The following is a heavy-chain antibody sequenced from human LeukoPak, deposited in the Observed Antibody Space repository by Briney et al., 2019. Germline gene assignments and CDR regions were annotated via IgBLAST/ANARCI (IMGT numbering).Heavy chain of an antibody. Sequence: GGSLRLSCAASGFTFSSYSMNWVRQAPGKGLEWVSYISSSSSTIYYADSVKGRFTISRDSGKNSLYLQMNSLRAEDTAVYYCARARQIQLWHNMPFNYWGQGTLVTVSS. CDR1: GFTFSSYS. J-gene: IGHJ4*02. CDR3: ARARQIQLWHNMPFNY. CDR2: ISSSSSTI. D-gene: IGHD5-18*01. V-gene: IGHV3-48*04.